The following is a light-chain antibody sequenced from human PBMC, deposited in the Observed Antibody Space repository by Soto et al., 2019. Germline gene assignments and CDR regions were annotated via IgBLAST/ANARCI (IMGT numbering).Light chain of an antibody. V-gene: IGKV1-5*01. CDR1: QSISSW. J-gene: IGKJ1*01. CDR3: QQYNSYSRT. Sequence: DIHMTQSXSTLSASVGDRVTITCRASQSISSWLAWYQQKPGKAPKLLIYDASSLESGVPSRFSGSGSGTEFTLTISSLQPDDFATYYCQQYNSYSRTFGQGTKVDIK. CDR2: DAS.